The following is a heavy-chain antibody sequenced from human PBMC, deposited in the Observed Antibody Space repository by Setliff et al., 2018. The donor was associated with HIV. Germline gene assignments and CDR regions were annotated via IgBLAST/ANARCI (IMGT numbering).Heavy chain of an antibody. CDR3: ARGGGTGSFDY. Sequence: SETLSLTCSVSGGSISSSTYYWGWIRQPPGKGLEWIGNIYYSGSTYYNPSLKSRVTISVDTSKNQFSLKLSSVTAADTAVYYCARGGGTGSFDYWGQGTLVTVSS. CDR1: GGSISSSTYY. D-gene: IGHD3-16*01. CDR2: IYYSGST. J-gene: IGHJ4*02. V-gene: IGHV4-39*07.